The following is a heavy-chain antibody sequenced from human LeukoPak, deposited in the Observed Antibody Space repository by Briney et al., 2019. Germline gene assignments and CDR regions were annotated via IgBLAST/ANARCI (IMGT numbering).Heavy chain of an antibody. D-gene: IGHD6-13*01. CDR3: ARDWSRYSSSYEAGKWYFDY. Sequence: SQTLSLTCAISGDSVSSNSAAWNWIRQSPSRGLEWLGWTYYRSKWYNDYAVSVKSRITINPDTSKNQFSLQLNSVTPEDTAVYYCARDWSRYSSSYEAGKWYFDYWGQGTLVTVSS. CDR2: TYYRSKWYN. V-gene: IGHV6-1*01. J-gene: IGHJ4*02. CDR1: GDSVSSNSAA.